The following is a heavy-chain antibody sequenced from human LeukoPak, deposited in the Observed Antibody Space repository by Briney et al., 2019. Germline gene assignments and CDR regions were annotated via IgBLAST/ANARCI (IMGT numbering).Heavy chain of an antibody. CDR1: GGAFSNFA. CDR2: VITIFGRA. D-gene: IGHD3-22*01. Sequence: SVKVSCKASGGAFSNFAINWVRQAPGQGPEWMGGVITIFGRANYAQRFQGRVTITADESTSTVYMELSSLRSEDTAVYYCARASGDSSNYDFPKPYSYWGQGTLVTVSS. V-gene: IGHV1-69*13. J-gene: IGHJ4*02. CDR3: ARASGDSSNYDFPKPYSY.